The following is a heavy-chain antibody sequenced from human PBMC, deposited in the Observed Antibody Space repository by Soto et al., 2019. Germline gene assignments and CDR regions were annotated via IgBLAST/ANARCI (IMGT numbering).Heavy chain of an antibody. CDR2: ISSYGGST. Sequence: EVQLVESGGGLVQPGGSLRLSCAASGFTFSSYAMHWVRQAPGKRLEYVSAISSYGGSTYYANSVKGRFTISRDNSKNTLYLQMGSLRAEDMAVYYCARDPDSSGYYYFDYWGQGTLVTVSS. CDR1: GFTFSSYA. CDR3: ARDPDSSGYYYFDY. J-gene: IGHJ4*02. D-gene: IGHD3-22*01. V-gene: IGHV3-64*01.